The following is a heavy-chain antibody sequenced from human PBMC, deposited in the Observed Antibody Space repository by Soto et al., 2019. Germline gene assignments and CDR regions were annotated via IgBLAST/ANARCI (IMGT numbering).Heavy chain of an antibody. V-gene: IGHV1-69*13. Sequence: SVKVSCKASGGTFSSYAISWVRQAPGQGLEWMGGIIPIFGTANYAQKFQGRVTITADESTSTAYMELSSLRSEDTAVYYCASPYDSSGADAFDIWGQGTMVTVSS. J-gene: IGHJ3*02. CDR1: GGTFSSYA. CDR2: IIPIFGTA. D-gene: IGHD3-22*01. CDR3: ASPYDSSGADAFDI.